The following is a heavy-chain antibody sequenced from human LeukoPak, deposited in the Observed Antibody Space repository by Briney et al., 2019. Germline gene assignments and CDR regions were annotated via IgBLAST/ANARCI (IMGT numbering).Heavy chain of an antibody. J-gene: IGHJ6*02. CDR2: IYYSGST. Sequence: SETLSLTCTVYGGSISIGGYYWSWIRQHPGKGLEWIGYIYYSGSTYYNPSLKSRVTISVDTSKNQFSLKLSSVTAADTAVYYCARLWCSGGSCPNPIAYYYYGMDVWGQGTTVTVSS. V-gene: IGHV4-31*03. CDR3: ARLWCSGGSCPNPIAYYYYGMDV. D-gene: IGHD2-15*01. CDR1: GGSISIGGYY.